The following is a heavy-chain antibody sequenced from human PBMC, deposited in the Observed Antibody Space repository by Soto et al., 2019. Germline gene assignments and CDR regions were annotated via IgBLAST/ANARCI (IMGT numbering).Heavy chain of an antibody. D-gene: IGHD5-12*01. CDR2: IKEDGSEK. J-gene: IGHJ6*02. V-gene: IGHV3-7*01. CDR1: GFTFSSSW. CDR3: ARDPAPVGYRGLDV. Sequence: GGSLRFSCAASGFTFSSSWMTWVRQAPGKGLAWVANIKEDGSEKYYVDSVKGRFTISRDNTNESPYLQMNSLRAEDTAVYYCARDPAPVGYRGLDVWGQGTTVTVSS.